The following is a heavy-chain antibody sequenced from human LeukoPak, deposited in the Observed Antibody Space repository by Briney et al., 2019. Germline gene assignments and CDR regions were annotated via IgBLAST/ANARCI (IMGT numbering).Heavy chain of an antibody. CDR3: AKDGDVGATTGHYFDY. V-gene: IGHV3-23*01. CDR2: IRGSGGST. Sequence: GGSLRLSCAASGFTFSSYAMSWVRQTPGKGLEWVSAIRGSGGSTYYADSVKGRFTISRDNSKNTLYLQMNSLRAEDTAVYYCAKDGDVGATTGHYFDYWRQGTLVTVCS. J-gene: IGHJ4*02. CDR1: GFTFSSYA. D-gene: IGHD1-26*01.